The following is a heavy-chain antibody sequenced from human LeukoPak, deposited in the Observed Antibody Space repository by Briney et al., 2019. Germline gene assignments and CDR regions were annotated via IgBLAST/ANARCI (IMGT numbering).Heavy chain of an antibody. CDR2: INEHGSDK. J-gene: IGHJ6*02. CDR3: ARDRLSFIPMVLEDGMDV. Sequence: GGSLRVSCAGSGFTFSDYWMTLVRQTPGEGLEWVANINEHGSDKYYVDSVKGRFTISRDNAENSLFLQMNSLRAEDTAVYYCARDRLSFIPMVLEDGMDVWGQGTTVTVSS. CDR1: GFTFSDYW. D-gene: IGHD3-10*01. V-gene: IGHV3-7*01.